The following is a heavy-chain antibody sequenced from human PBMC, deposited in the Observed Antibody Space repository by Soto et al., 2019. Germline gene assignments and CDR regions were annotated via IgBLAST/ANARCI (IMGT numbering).Heavy chain of an antibody. V-gene: IGHV4-59*08. CDR1: GGSISSYY. Sequence: SGTLSLTCTVSGGSISSYYWSWIRQPPGKGLEWIGYIYYSGSTNYNPSLKSRVTISVDTSKNEFSLKLSSVTAADTAVYYCATHRGLTTIFHAFNIWGQGTMVTVSS. J-gene: IGHJ3*02. CDR3: ATHRGLTTIFHAFNI. D-gene: IGHD3-3*01. CDR2: IYYSGST.